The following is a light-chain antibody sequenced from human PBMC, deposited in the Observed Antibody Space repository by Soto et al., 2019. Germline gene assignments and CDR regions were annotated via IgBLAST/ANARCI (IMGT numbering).Light chain of an antibody. J-gene: IGKJ3*01. V-gene: IGKV3-20*01. CDR2: GAS. Sequence: EIVLTQSPGTLSLSPGERATLSCRASQSVSSSYLAWYQQKPGQAPRLLIYGASSRATGIPDRFSGSGSGTDFTLIISRLEPEDFAVYYCQHYGSLPFTFGPGTKVDIK. CDR3: QHYGSLPFT. CDR1: QSVSSSY.